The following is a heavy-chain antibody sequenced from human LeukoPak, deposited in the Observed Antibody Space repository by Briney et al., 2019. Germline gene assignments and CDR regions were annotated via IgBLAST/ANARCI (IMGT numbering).Heavy chain of an antibody. D-gene: IGHD3-22*01. CDR2: IYTSGST. J-gene: IGHJ3*02. V-gene: IGHV4-4*07. Sequence: SETLSLTCTVSGGSISSYYWSWIRQPAGKGLEWIGRIYTSGSTNYNPSLKSRVTMSVDTSKNQFSLKLSSVTAADTAVCYCARDMGYDSSGYYSYDAFDIWGQGTMVTVSS. CDR3: ARDMGYDSSGYYSYDAFDI. CDR1: GGSISSYY.